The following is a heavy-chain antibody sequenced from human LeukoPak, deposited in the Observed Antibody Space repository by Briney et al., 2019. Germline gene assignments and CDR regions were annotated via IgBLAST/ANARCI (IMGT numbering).Heavy chain of an antibody. J-gene: IGHJ6*04. CDR2: ISSSSSYT. Sequence: GGSLRLSCAASGFTFSDYYMSWIRQAPGKGLEWVSYISSSSSYTNYADSVKGRFTISRDNAKNSLYLQMNSLRAEDTAVYNCASGRGFGPVDGMDVWGKGTTVTVSS. V-gene: IGHV3-11*06. D-gene: IGHD3-10*01. CDR1: GFTFSDYY. CDR3: ASGRGFGPVDGMDV.